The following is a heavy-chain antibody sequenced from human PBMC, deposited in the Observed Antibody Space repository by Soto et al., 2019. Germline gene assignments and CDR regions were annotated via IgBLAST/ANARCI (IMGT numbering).Heavy chain of an antibody. CDR2: INLGSGNT. Sequence: ASVKVSCKASGYSFIYYPIHWVRQAPGQRLEWMGWINLGSGNTAYSQKFQGRVTITRDTSASTVYMELSSLTSEDTAVYYCGREPLCGGKCYLNYFDPWGQGTLVTVSS. V-gene: IGHV1-3*01. CDR1: GYSFIYYP. J-gene: IGHJ5*02. D-gene: IGHD2-15*01. CDR3: GREPLCGGKCYLNYFDP.